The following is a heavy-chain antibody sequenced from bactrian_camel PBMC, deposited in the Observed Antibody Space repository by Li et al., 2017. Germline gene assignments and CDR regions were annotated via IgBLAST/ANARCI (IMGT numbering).Heavy chain of an antibody. CDR1: GFLFSSYY. V-gene: IGHV3-2*01. D-gene: IGHD4*01. J-gene: IGHJ4*01. Sequence: HVQLVESGGGSVQPGGSLRLSCAASGFLFSSYYRSWIRQAPGKGLEWVSSIYSDISNTYYADSVKGRITASRDNAKNTVYLQMNSLRTEDTATYYCAFLTYTDYAGHWGQGTQVTV. CDR2: IYSDISNT. CDR3: AFLTYTDYAGH.